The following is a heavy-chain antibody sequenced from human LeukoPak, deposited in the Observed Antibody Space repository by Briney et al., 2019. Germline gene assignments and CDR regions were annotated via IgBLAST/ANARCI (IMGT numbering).Heavy chain of an antibody. CDR2: ISGTGSRT. Sequence: GGSLRLSCAASGFTFSDYTMSWVRQAPGKGLEWVSAISGTGSRTYYADSVQGRFSISRDNSKSTLFFQMNSLRAEDTAMYYCAKQPTRGLLDNWGQGTLVTVSS. J-gene: IGHJ4*02. V-gene: IGHV3-23*01. CDR1: GFTFSDYT. D-gene: IGHD3-10*01. CDR3: AKQPTRGLLDN.